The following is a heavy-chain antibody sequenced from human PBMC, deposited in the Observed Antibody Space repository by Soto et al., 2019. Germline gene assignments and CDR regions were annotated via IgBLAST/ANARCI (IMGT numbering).Heavy chain of an antibody. CDR2: VYWDDDK. CDR3: AHSSSRWPLGY. Sequence: QITLTESGPTLVKPTQTLTLTCTFSGFSLSTSGVGVVWLRQPPGKALEWLALVYWDDDKRYSPSLKSRLTITQDTSKNQVVLTMNNMDHVDTATYYCAHSSSRWPLGYWGQGALVTVSS. D-gene: IGHD4-17*01. V-gene: IGHV2-5*02. J-gene: IGHJ4*02. CDR1: GFSLSTSGVG.